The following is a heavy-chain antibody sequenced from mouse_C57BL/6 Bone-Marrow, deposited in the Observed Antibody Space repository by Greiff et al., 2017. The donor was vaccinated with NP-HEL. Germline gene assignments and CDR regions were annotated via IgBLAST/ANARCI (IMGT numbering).Heavy chain of an antibody. D-gene: IGHD1-1*01. Sequence: VQLQQSGAELVKPGASVKISCKASGYAFSSYWMNWVKQRPGKGLEWIGQIYPGDGDTNYNGKFKGKATLTADKSSSTAYMQLSSLTSEDSAVYFCARDYYGSSYHWYFDVWGTGTTVTVSS. V-gene: IGHV1-80*01. CDR2: IYPGDGDT. CDR1: GYAFSSYW. CDR3: ARDYYGSSYHWYFDV. J-gene: IGHJ1*03.